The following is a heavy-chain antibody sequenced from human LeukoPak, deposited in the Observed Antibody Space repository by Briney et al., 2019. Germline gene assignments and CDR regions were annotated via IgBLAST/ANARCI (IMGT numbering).Heavy chain of an antibody. D-gene: IGHD4-17*01. V-gene: IGHV4-61*01. CDR2: IYYTGTT. Sequence: SETLSLTCSVSGATVSSGSYYWTWLRQPPGKGLEWIGYIYYTGTTNYSPSLKSRITISLDLSTNQFSLRLKSVTAADTAVYYCVSPGPNYGDYAYEYWGQGTLVTVSS. CDR3: VSPGPNYGDYAYEY. CDR1: GATVSSGSYY. J-gene: IGHJ4*02.